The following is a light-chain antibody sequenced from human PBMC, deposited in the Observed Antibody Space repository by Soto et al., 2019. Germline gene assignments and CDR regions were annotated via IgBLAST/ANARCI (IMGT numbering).Light chain of an antibody. V-gene: IGLV4-69*01. J-gene: IGLJ3*02. Sequence: QLVLTQSPSASASLVASVKLTCTLSSGHRSYAIAWHQQQPEKGPRYLMKLNSDGSHSKGDGLPDRFSGSSSGAERYLTISSLQSEDESDYYWQTWGTGIRVFGGGTKLTVL. CDR1: SGHRSYA. CDR2: LNSDGSH. CDR3: QTWGTGIRV.